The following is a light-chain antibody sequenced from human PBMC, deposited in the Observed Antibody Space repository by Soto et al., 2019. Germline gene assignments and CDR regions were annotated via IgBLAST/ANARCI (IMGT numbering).Light chain of an antibody. CDR3: QHRSNWPSIT. V-gene: IGKV3-11*01. CDR2: DAS. CDR1: QSVSSY. Sequence: EIVLTQSPATLSLSPGERATLSCRASQSVSSYLAWYQQKPGQAPRLLIYDASNRATGIPARFSGSGYGTDFTLTISSLEPEDFAVFFCQHRSNWPSITFGQGTRLEIK. J-gene: IGKJ5*01.